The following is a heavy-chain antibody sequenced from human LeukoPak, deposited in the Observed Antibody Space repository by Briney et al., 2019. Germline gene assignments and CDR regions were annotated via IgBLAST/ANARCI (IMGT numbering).Heavy chain of an antibody. CDR3: ARFPRSGLGV. Sequence: PSETLSLTCTVSGDSVSSFYWSWIRQPPGKGLEWIGYIYYSGTTNYNPSLKSRVTISVDKSKNQFSLKLSSVTAADTAVYYCARFPRSGLGVWGKGTTVTVSS. D-gene: IGHD3-10*01. J-gene: IGHJ6*04. CDR1: GDSVSSFY. CDR2: IYYSGTT. V-gene: IGHV4-59*02.